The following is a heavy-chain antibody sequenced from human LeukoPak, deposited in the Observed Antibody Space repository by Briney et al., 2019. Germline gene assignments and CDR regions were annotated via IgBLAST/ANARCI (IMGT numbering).Heavy chain of an antibody. J-gene: IGHJ4*02. Sequence: SETLSLTCSVSGYSISSGFYWGWIRQPPGKGLEWIGEINHSGSTNYNPSLKSRVTISVDTSKNQFSLKLSSVTAADTAVYYCASRGYGVDYWGQGTLVTVSS. CDR2: INHSGST. D-gene: IGHD5-12*01. CDR1: GYSISSGFY. V-gene: IGHV4-38-2*02. CDR3: ASRGYGVDY.